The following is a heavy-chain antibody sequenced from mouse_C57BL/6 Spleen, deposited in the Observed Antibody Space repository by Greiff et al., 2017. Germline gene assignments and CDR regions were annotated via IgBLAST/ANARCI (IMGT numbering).Heavy chain of an antibody. Sequence: QVQLQQSGAELARPGASVKLSCKASGYTFTSYGISWVKQRTGQGLEWIGEIYPRSGNTYYNEKFKGKATLTADKSSSTAYMELRSLTSEDSAVYFCARGITTAHYAMDYWGQGTSVTVSS. CDR3: ARGITTAHYAMDY. V-gene: IGHV1-81*01. J-gene: IGHJ4*01. D-gene: IGHD1-1*01. CDR2: IYPRSGNT. CDR1: GYTFTSYG.